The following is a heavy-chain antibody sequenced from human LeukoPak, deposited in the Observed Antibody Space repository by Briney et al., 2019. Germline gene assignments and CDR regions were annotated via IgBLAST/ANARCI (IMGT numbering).Heavy chain of an antibody. CDR2: ISSSSSYI. J-gene: IGHJ4*02. V-gene: IGHV3-21*01. CDR3: ARVASPK. Sequence: GGYLRLSCAASGFTFSSYAMSWVRQAPGKGLEWVSSISSSSSYIYYADSVKGRFTISRDNAKNSLYLQMNSLSAADTAVYSCARVASPKWGQGPLVTVS. CDR1: GFTFSSYA.